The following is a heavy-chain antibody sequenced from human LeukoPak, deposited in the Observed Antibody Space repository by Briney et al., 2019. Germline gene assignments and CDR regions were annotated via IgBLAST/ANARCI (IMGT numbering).Heavy chain of an antibody. CDR1: GFTFSSYG. V-gene: IGHV3-30*02. Sequence: GGSLRLSFAASGFTFSSYGMHWVHQAPGKGLDWVAFIRYDGSNKYYADSVKGRFTISRDNSKNPLYLQMNSLTADDTAVYYCAKLSTRFLEWSYCDYRGQGKLVTVSS. J-gene: IGHJ4*02. D-gene: IGHD3-3*01. CDR3: AKLSTRFLEWSYCDY. CDR2: IRYDGSNK.